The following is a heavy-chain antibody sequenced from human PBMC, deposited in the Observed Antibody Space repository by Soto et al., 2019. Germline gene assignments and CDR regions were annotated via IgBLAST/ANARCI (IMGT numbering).Heavy chain of an antibody. J-gene: IGHJ6*02. CDR2: IYYSGST. V-gene: IGHV4-59*01. D-gene: IGHD2-21*02. Sequence: SETLSLTCAVSGGSISSYYWSWIRQPPGKGLEWIGYIYYSGSTSYNPSLKSRVTISVDTSKNQFSLKLSSVTAADTAVYYCARDLWGYCGTDCYPLDVWGQGTTVTVSS. CDR3: ARDLWGYCGTDCYPLDV. CDR1: GGSISSYY.